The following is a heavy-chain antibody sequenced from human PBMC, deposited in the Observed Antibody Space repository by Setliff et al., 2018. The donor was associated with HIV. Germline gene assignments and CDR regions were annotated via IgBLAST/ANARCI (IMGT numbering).Heavy chain of an antibody. CDR2: IYTSGST. J-gene: IGHJ6*02. CDR1: GGSISSGSYY. Sequence: SETLSLTCTVSGGSISSGSYYWSWIRQPAGKGLEWIGHIYTSGSTNYNPSLKSRVTISVDTSKNQFYLKLSSVTAADTAVYYCAREDSSYHYFDYAMDVWGQGTTVTVSS. D-gene: IGHD6-6*01. CDR3: AREDSSYHYFDYAMDV. V-gene: IGHV4-61*09.